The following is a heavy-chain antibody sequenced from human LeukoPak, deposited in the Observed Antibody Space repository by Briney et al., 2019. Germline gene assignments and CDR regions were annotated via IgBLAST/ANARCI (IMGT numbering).Heavy chain of an antibody. Sequence: SETLSLTCTVSGVSISSGDYYWSWIRQPPGKGLECIGYIYYSVSTYYNPSLKSRVTISVDTSKNQFSLKLTSVTAADTAAYYCARWVGGYSYGYDYWGQGTLVTVSS. CDR3: ARWVGGYSYGYDY. CDR1: GVSISSGDYY. D-gene: IGHD5-18*01. CDR2: IYYSVST. V-gene: IGHV4-30-4*01. J-gene: IGHJ4*02.